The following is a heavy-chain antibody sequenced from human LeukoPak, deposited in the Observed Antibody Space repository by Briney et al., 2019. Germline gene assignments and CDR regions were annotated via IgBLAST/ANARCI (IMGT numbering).Heavy chain of an antibody. Sequence: PSETLSLTCAVYGGSFTDHYWSWIRQPPGKGLEWIGEINHSGSTNYNPSLKSRVTTSVDTSNNQFSLKLTSVTAADTAMYYCARGRSAFDSTSYYYEIWGRGILVTVSS. V-gene: IGHV4-34*01. J-gene: IGHJ4*01. CDR2: INHSGST. D-gene: IGHD3-22*01. CDR1: GGSFTDHY. CDR3: ARGRSAFDSTSYYYEI.